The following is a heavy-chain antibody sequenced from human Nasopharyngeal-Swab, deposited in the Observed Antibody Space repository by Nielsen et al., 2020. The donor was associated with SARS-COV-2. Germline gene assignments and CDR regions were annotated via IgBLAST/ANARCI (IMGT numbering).Heavy chain of an antibody. V-gene: IGHV3-23*01. D-gene: IGHD3-22*01. CDR1: GFTFKSYA. CDR2: ISGSGATT. J-gene: IGHJ4*02. CDR3: TSAHRAYGDSGYYPLDY. Sequence: GESLKISCAASGFTFKSYAMSWVRQAPGKGLEWVSVISGSGATTYHADSVKGRFTISRDNAKNLLYLQMNSLRAEDTAVYYCTSAHRAYGDSGYYPLDYWGKGTLVTVSS.